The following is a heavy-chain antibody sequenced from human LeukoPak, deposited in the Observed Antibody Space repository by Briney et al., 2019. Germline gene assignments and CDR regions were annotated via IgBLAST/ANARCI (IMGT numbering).Heavy chain of an antibody. V-gene: IGHV1-46*01. Sequence: ASVKVSCTASGYTFTSYYMHWVRQAPGQGLEWKGIINPSGGSTSYAQKFQGRVTMTRDTSTSTVYMELSSLRSEDTAVYYCARGSYYYDSSGYYYIGYWGQGTLVTVSS. CDR2: INPSGGST. D-gene: IGHD3-22*01. J-gene: IGHJ4*02. CDR1: GYTFTSYY. CDR3: ARGSYYYDSSGYYYIGY.